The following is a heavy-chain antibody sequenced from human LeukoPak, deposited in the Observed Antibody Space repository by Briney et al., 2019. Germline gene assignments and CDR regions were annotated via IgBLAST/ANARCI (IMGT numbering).Heavy chain of an antibody. CDR2: IYPGDSDT. CDR3: ARYTRIAAAGTRLDPYYFDY. V-gene: IGHV5-51*01. D-gene: IGHD6-13*01. Sequence: GESLKISCKGSGYSFTSYWIGWVRQMPGKGLEWMGIIYPGDSDTRYSPPFQGQVTISADKSISTAYLQWSSLKASDTAMYYCARYTRIAAAGTRLDPYYFDYWGQGTLVTVSS. CDR1: GYSFTSYW. J-gene: IGHJ4*02.